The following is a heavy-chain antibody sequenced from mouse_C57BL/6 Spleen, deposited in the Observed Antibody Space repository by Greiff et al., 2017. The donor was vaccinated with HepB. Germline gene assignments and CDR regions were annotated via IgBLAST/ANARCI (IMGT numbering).Heavy chain of an antibody. J-gene: IGHJ4*01. CDR1: GYTFSSYW. D-gene: IGHD2-12*01. V-gene: IGHV1-74*01. CDR3: AILLHYYAMDY. CDR2: IHPSDSDT. Sequence: VQLQQPGAELVKPGASVKVSCKASGYTFSSYWMHWVKQSPGQGLEWIGRIHPSDSDTHYNQKFKDKATLTVDKSSSTAYMQLSSLTSEDSAVYYCAILLHYYAMDYWGQGTSVTVSS.